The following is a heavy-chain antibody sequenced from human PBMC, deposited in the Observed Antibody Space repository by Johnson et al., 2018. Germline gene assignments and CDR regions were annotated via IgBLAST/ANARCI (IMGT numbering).Heavy chain of an antibody. D-gene: IGHD3-9*01. Sequence: VQLVESGGGLVRPGGSLRLSCVASGFTFSTYWVGGVRQAPGKGLEWVATIQQEGIEKYYVNSVRGRFTISRDNEKMSLYLQMSSRRAVDTAGYYCARENPLYDTAGRICVDGWGKGPTVTGSS. J-gene: IGHJ6*04. CDR3: ARENPLYDTAGRICVDG. CDR2: IQQEGIEK. CDR1: GFTFSTYW. V-gene: IGHV3-7*01.